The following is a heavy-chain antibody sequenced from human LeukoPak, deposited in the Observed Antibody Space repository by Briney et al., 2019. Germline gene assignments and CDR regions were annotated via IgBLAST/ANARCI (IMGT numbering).Heavy chain of an antibody. V-gene: IGHV1-2*02. CDR3: AEDQNTGYPNNCFDP. CDR2: INPNNGGT. D-gene: IGHD5-12*01. J-gene: IGHJ5*02. CDR1: GYSFTGYY. Sequence: ASVKVSCKASGYSFTGYYIHWVRQAPGQGLEWMGWINPNNGGTNFAQKFQGRVTMTRDTSISTAYMELSRLRSDDTAIYYCAEDQNTGYPNNCFDPWGQGTLVTVSS.